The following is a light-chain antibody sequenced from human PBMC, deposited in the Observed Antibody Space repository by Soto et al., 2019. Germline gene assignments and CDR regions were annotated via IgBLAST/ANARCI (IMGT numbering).Light chain of an antibody. CDR3: QQYNSYPLT. CDR1: QSISSL. Sequence: DIQMTQSLSTLSASVGDRVTITCRASQSISSLLAWYQQKPGRAPTLLIYKASTLESGVPSRFSGSGSGTEFSLTISSLQPDDSATYYCQQYNSYPLTFGQGTRLEIK. V-gene: IGKV1-5*03. CDR2: KAS. J-gene: IGKJ5*01.